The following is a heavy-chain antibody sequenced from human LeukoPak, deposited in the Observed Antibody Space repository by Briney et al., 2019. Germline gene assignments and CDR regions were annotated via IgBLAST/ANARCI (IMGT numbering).Heavy chain of an antibody. V-gene: IGHV3-74*01. J-gene: IGHJ4*02. Sequence: GGSLRLSCATSGFTFSNYWMSWVRQAPGRGLVWVSLIKTDGSTAYADSVKGRFTISRDNAKNTMYLQMNSLKAEDTALYYCSRQGVDYWGQGTLVTVSS. CDR1: GFTFSNYW. CDR3: SRQGVDY. CDR2: IKTDGSTA.